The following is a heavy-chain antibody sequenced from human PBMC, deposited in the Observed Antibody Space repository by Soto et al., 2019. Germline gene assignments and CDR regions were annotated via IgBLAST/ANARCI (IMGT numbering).Heavy chain of an antibody. Sequence: QVQLVESGGGVVQPGRSLRLSCAASGFTFSSYGMHWVRQAPGKGLEWVAVIWYDGSNKYYADSVKGRFTISRDNSKNTLYLQMNGLRAEDTAVYYCARERTYQLLLNYYYYGMDVWGQGTTVTVSS. V-gene: IGHV3-33*01. J-gene: IGHJ6*02. D-gene: IGHD2-2*01. CDR3: ARERTYQLLLNYYYYGMDV. CDR2: IWYDGSNK. CDR1: GFTFSSYG.